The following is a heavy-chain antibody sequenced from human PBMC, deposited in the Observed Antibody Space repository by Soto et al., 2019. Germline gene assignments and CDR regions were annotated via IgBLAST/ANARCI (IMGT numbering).Heavy chain of an antibody. V-gene: IGHV1-46*01. CDR3: ARVLNQKYYDFWSGYYTGSAPGYYYGMDV. J-gene: IGHJ6*02. Sequence: ASVKVSCKASGYTFTSYYMHWVRQAPGQGLECMGIINPSGGSTSYAQKFQGRVTMTRDTSTSTVYMELSSLRSEDTAVYYCARVLNQKYYDFWSGYYTGSAPGYYYGMDVWGQGTTVTVSS. D-gene: IGHD3-3*01. CDR2: INPSGGST. CDR1: GYTFTSYY.